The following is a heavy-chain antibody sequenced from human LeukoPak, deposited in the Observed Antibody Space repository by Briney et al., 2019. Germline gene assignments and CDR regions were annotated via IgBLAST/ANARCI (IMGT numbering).Heavy chain of an antibody. D-gene: IGHD1-1*01. V-gene: IGHV3-11*03. CDR2: ISSSSSYT. CDR3: ARFGTTHDAFDI. Sequence: GGSLRLSCAASGFTFSDYYMSWLRQAPGKGLEWVSYISSSSSYTNYADSVKGRFTISRDNAKNSLYLQMNSLRAEDTAVYYCARFGTTHDAFDIWGQGTMVTVS. CDR1: GFTFSDYY. J-gene: IGHJ3*02.